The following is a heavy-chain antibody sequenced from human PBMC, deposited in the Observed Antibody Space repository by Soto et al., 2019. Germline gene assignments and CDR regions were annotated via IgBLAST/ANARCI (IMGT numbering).Heavy chain of an antibody. CDR2: ISAYSGST. CDR3: TTEQYYDYVWGSYRYLDLFDY. V-gene: IGHV1-18*01. J-gene: IGHJ4*02. D-gene: IGHD3-16*02. Sequence: ASVKVSCKASGYTFTTYGISWVRQAPGQGLEWMGWISAYSGSTKFAQKLQGRVTMTTDTSTTTAYMELRSLTSDDTAVYYCTTEQYYDYVWGSYRYLDLFDYWGQGTLVTVSS. CDR1: GYTFTTYG.